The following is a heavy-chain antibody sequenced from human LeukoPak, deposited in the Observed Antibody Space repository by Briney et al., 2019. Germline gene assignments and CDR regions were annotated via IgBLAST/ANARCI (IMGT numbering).Heavy chain of an antibody. Sequence: GGSLRLSCAASGFTFSSYSMNRVRQAPGKGLEWVSSISSSSSYIYYADSVKGRFTISRDNAKNSLYLQMNSLRAEDTAVYYCARAPYCSSTSCYARWFDPWGQGTLVTVSS. CDR2: ISSSSSYI. CDR1: GFTFSSYS. CDR3: ARAPYCSSTSCYARWFDP. J-gene: IGHJ5*02. D-gene: IGHD2-2*01. V-gene: IGHV3-21*01.